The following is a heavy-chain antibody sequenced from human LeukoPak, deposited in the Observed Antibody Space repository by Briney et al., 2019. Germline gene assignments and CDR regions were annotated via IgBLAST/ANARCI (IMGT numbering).Heavy chain of an antibody. Sequence: GESLKISCKGSGYSFTSYWIGWVRQMPGKGLEWMGIIYPSDSDTRYSPSFQGQVTISADKSISTAYLQWSSLKASDTAMYYCARHLGHSKYYYGSDGMDVWGQGTTVTVSS. J-gene: IGHJ6*02. V-gene: IGHV5-51*01. CDR3: ARHLGHSKYYYGSDGMDV. D-gene: IGHD3-10*01. CDR2: IYPSDSDT. CDR1: GYSFTSYW.